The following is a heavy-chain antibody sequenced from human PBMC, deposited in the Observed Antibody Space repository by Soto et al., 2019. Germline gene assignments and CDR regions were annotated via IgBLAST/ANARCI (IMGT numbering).Heavy chain of an antibody. J-gene: IGHJ6*02. CDR2: IDPSDSYT. Sequence: GESLKISCKGSGYSFTSYWISWVRQMPGKGLEWMGRIDPSDSYTNYSPSFQGHVTISADKSISTAYLQWSSLKASDTAMYYCARHTSYGSGSYYRRGRYGMGVWGQGTTVTVSS. CDR1: GYSFTSYW. D-gene: IGHD3-10*01. V-gene: IGHV5-10-1*01. CDR3: ARHTSYGSGSYYRRGRYGMGV.